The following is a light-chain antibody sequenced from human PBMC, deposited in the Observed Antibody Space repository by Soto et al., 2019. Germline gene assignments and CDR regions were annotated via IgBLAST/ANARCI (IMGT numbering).Light chain of an antibody. J-gene: IGKJ1*01. CDR1: QSISSS. V-gene: IGKV3D-20*01. CDR2: DAS. CDR3: QQYDGSVWT. Sequence: EIVLTQSPATLSLSPGERVTLSCGASQSISSSLAWYQQKPGLAPRLLIYDASSRASGIPDRFSGSGSGTDFTLTISRLEPEDFAVYYCQQYDGSVWTFGQGTKVEI.